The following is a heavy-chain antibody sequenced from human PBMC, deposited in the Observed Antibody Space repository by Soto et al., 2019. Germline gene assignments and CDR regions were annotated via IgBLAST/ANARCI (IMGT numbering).Heavy chain of an antibody. D-gene: IGHD3-3*01. CDR1: GFTFSSYW. CDR2: IKQDGSEK. Sequence: GGSLRLSCAASGFTFSSYWMSWVRQAPGKGLEWVANIKQDGSEKYYVDSVKGRFTISRDNAKNSLYLQMNSLRAEDTAVYYYARRITFLGVVTPLDFWGQGTLVPVSS. CDR3: ARRITFLGVVTPLDF. J-gene: IGHJ4*02. V-gene: IGHV3-7*01.